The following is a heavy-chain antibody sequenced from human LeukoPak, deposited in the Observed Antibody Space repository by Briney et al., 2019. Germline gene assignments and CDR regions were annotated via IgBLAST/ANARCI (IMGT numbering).Heavy chain of an antibody. D-gene: IGHD1-26*01. Sequence: GGSLRLSCAASGFTFSSYNMNWVRQAPGKGLEWVSSISSSSSYIYYADSVKGRFTISRDNAKNSLYLQMNSLRAEDTAVYYCARDGMGSYFTSWFDPWGQGTLVTVSS. CDR3: ARDGMGSYFTSWFDP. CDR2: ISSSSSYI. V-gene: IGHV3-21*01. J-gene: IGHJ5*02. CDR1: GFTFSSYN.